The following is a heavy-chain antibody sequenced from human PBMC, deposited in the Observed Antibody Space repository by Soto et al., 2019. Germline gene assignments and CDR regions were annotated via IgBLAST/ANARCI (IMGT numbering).Heavy chain of an antibody. CDR1: GFTFNNYF. J-gene: IGHJ6*02. CDR2: ISPYDGST. V-gene: IGHV1-46*02. CDR3: ASGDGRWSTGFYYYYGMDV. Sequence: QVQLVQSGAEVKKPGASVKVSCKASGFTFNNYFFHWVRQAPRQGVEWMGIISPYDGSTNYEQSLQGRVTMPRDTSTSTVYMELSSLRSEDTAVYYCASGDGRWSTGFYYYYGMDVWGHGTTVTVSS. D-gene: IGHD6-25*01.